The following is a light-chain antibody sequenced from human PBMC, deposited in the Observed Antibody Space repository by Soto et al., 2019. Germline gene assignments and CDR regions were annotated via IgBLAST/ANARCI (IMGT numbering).Light chain of an antibody. CDR2: DVT. Sequence: QSALTQPASVSGSPGQSITISCTGTSSDVGNNNYVSWYQQNPGKAPKVMICDVTNRPSGVSNRFSGPKSGNTASLTISGLQAEDEADYYCSSFTGSSYVFGPGTKLTVL. J-gene: IGLJ1*01. CDR1: SSDVGNNNY. CDR3: SSFTGSSYV. V-gene: IGLV2-14*01.